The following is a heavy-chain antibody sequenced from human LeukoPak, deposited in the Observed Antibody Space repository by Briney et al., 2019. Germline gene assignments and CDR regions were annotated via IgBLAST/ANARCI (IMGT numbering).Heavy chain of an antibody. D-gene: IGHD3-22*01. J-gene: IGHJ4*02. CDR1: GFTFRSYG. CDR3: AKDYYDSSGFDY. V-gene: IGHV3-33*06. CDR2: IWYDGSNK. Sequence: GGSLRLSCAASGFTFRSYGMHWVRQAPGKGLEWVAVIWYDGSNKYYADSVKGRFTVSRDNSKNTLYLQMNSLRAEDTAVYYCAKDYYDSSGFDYWGQGTLVTVSS.